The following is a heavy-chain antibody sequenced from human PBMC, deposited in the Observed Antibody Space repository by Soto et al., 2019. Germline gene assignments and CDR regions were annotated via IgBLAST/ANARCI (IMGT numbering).Heavy chain of an antibody. CDR2: ISWNSGSI. Sequence: PGGSLRLSCAASGFTFDDYAMHWVRQAPGKGLEWVSGISWNSGSIGYADSVKGRFTISRDNAKNSLYLQMNSLRAEDTALYYCAKSPMELLIDYYYMDVWGKGTTVTVSS. CDR3: AKSPMELLIDYYYMDV. V-gene: IGHV3-9*01. D-gene: IGHD1-7*01. CDR1: GFTFDDYA. J-gene: IGHJ6*03.